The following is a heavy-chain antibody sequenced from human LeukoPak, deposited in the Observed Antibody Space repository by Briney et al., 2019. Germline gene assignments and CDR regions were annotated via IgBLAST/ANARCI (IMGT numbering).Heavy chain of an antibody. J-gene: IGHJ4*02. CDR1: GYSISSGYY. V-gene: IGHV4-38-2*02. CDR3: ARGIAAGTPFDY. CDR2: IYHSGST. D-gene: IGHD6-13*01. Sequence: SETLSLTCTVSGYSISSGYYWGWIRQPPGKGLEWIGSIYHSGSTYYNPSLKSRVTISVDTSKNQFSLKLSFVTAADTAVYYCARGIAAGTPFDYWGQGTLVTVSS.